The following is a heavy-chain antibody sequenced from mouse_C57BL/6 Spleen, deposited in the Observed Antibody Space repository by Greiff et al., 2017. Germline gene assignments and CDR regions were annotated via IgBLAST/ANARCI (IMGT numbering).Heavy chain of an antibody. V-gene: IGHV1-53*01. D-gene: IGHD1-1*01. Sequence: VQLQQPGAELVKPGASVKLSCKASGYTFTSYWMHWVKQRPGQGLEWIGNINPSNGGTNYNEKFKSKATLTVDKSSSTAYMQLSSLTSEDSAVYYCARDSTITVGFDYWGHGTTLTVSS. J-gene: IGHJ2*01. CDR3: ARDSTITVGFDY. CDR2: INPSNGGT. CDR1: GYTFTSYW.